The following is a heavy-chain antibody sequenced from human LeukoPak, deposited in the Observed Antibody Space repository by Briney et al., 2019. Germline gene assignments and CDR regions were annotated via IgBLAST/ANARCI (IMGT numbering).Heavy chain of an antibody. CDR1: GFTFSSYA. D-gene: IGHD2-2*01. CDR2: ISGSGGST. Sequence: GGSLRLSCAASGFTFSSYAMSWVRQAPGKGLEWVSAISGSGGSTYYADSVKGRFTISRDNSKNTLYLQMNSLRAEDTAVYYCASGDCSSTSCYRGGYNWFDPWGQGTLVTVSS. CDR3: ASGDCSSTSCYRGGYNWFDP. V-gene: IGHV3-23*01. J-gene: IGHJ5*02.